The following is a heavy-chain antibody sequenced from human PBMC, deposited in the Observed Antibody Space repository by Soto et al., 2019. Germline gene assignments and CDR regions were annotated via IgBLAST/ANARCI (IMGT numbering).Heavy chain of an antibody. D-gene: IGHD6-6*01. CDR1: GYTFTSYG. CDR3: ARDDVEYSSSFLGWFDP. V-gene: IGHV1-18*01. CDR2: ISAYNGNT. J-gene: IGHJ5*02. Sequence: QVQLVQSGAEVKKPGASVKVSCKASGYTFTSYGISWVRQAPGQGLEWMGWISAYNGNTNYAQKLQGRVTMTTDTAQSTAYMERRSLKSDDTAVYYCARDDVEYSSSFLGWFDPWGQGTLVTVSS.